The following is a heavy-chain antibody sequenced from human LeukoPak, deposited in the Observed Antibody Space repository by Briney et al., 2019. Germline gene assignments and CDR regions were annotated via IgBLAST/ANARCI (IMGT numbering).Heavy chain of an antibody. D-gene: IGHD1-14*01. CDR3: VRKFATGD. J-gene: IGHJ4*02. V-gene: IGHV3-74*01. Sequence: PGGSLRLSCAASGFTFSIHLMHWVRQAQGTGLVWVSSVKSDGTATNYADSVKGRFTISRDNAKNTLYLQMNSLRVEDTAVYYCVRKFATGDWGQGTLVTVSS. CDR1: GFTFSIHL. CDR2: VKSDGTAT.